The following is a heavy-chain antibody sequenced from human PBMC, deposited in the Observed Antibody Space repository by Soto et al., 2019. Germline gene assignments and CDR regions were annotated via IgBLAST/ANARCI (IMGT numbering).Heavy chain of an antibody. D-gene: IGHD3-9*01. J-gene: IGHJ4*02. Sequence: GGSLRLSCAASGFTFSSYAMSWVRQAPGKGLEWVSAISGSGGSTYYADSVKGRFTISRDNSKNTLYLQMNSLRAEDTAVYYCAKGAGMYYDILTGYWFDYWGQGTLVTVSS. CDR2: ISGSGGST. CDR1: GFTFSSYA. CDR3: AKGAGMYYDILTGYWFDY. V-gene: IGHV3-23*01.